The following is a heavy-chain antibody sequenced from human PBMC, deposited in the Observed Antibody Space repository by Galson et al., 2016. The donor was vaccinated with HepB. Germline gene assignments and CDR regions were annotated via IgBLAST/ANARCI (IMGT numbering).Heavy chain of an antibody. CDR3: VRELAARY. D-gene: IGHD6-6*01. V-gene: IGHV3-73*01. J-gene: IGHJ4*02. CDR2: IRSKANSYAT. Sequence: SLRLSCAASGFTFSGSAMHWVRQASGKGLEWVGRIRSKANSYATPYAASVKGRFTISRDDSKNTAYLQMNSLRPEDTAVYYCVRELAARYWGQGTLVTVSS. CDR1: GFTFSGSA.